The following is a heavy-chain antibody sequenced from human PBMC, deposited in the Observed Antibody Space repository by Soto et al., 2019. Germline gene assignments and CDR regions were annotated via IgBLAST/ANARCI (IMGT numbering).Heavy chain of an antibody. D-gene: IGHD3-16*01. V-gene: IGHV3-33*01. CDR3: ARDPSWGRGNWHFDY. CDR1: GFTFSSYG. CDR2: IWYDGSNK. J-gene: IGHJ4*02. Sequence: GGSLRLSCAASGFTFSSYGMHWVRQAPGKGLEWVAVIWYDGSNKYYADSVKGRFTISRDNSKNTLYLQMNSLRAEDTAVYYCARDPSWGRGNWHFDYWGQGTLVTVSS.